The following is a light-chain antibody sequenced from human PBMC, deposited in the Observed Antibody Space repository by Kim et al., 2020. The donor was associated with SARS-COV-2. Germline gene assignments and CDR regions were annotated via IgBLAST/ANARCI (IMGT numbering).Light chain of an antibody. J-gene: IGLJ2*01. Sequence: SYELTQPPSVSVAPRKAARISCGGDNIGSKSVHWYQQKSGQAPVLLIYYDSDRPSGIPARFSASNSGNTATLTISRVEAGDEADYYCQVWDSSSDHVIFGGGTQLTVL. CDR2: YDS. V-gene: IGLV3-21*04. CDR3: QVWDSSSDHVI. CDR1: NIGSKS.